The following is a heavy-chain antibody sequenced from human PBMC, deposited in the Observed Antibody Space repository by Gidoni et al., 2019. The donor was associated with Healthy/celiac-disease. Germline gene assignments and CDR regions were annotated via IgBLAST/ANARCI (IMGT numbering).Heavy chain of an antibody. V-gene: IGHV3-15*01. D-gene: IGHD3-10*01. CDR2: IKSKTDGGTT. Sequence: EVQLVESGGGLVKPGGSLRLSCAASGFTFSNAWMSWVRQAPGKGLEWVGRIKSKTDGGTTDYAAPVKGRFTISRDDSKNTLYLQMNSLKTEDTAVYYCTTGSTTMVRGVIIWGSYWGQGTLVTVSS. CDR1: GFTFSNAW. CDR3: TTGSTTMVRGVIIWGSY. J-gene: IGHJ4*02.